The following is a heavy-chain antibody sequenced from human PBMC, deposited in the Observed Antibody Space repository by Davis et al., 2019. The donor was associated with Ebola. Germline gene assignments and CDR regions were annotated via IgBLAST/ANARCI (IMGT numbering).Heavy chain of an antibody. CDR1: GGSFSGYN. V-gene: IGHV4-34*01. CDR3: ARRQLRSGRYYGWFDP. J-gene: IGHJ5*02. Sequence: MPSETLSLTCAVYGGSFSGYNWSWILQPPGKGLEWIGEINHSGSTNYNPSLKSRVTISVDTSKNQFSLRLSSVTAADTAVYYCARRQLRSGRYYGWFDPWGQGTQVTVSS. CDR2: INHSGST. D-gene: IGHD1-26*01.